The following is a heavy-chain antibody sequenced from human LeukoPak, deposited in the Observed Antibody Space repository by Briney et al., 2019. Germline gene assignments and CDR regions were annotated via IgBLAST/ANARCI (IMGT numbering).Heavy chain of an antibody. J-gene: IGHJ5*02. Sequence: GASVKVSCKVSGYTLAESSMHWVRQAPGKGLEWMGGFDPEDGETIYAQKFQGRVTMTEDTSTDTAYMELSSLRSEDTAVYYCARDLRDGYNLNNWFDPWGQGILVTVSS. CDR3: ARDLRDGYNLNNWFDP. V-gene: IGHV1-24*01. CDR2: FDPEDGET. CDR1: GYTLAESS. D-gene: IGHD5-24*01.